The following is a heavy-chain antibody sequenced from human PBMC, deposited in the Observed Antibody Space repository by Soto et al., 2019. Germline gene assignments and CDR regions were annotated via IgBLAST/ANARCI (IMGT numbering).Heavy chain of an antibody. CDR3: AKDGTYYYGSVSYRDLPYYYYMDV. J-gene: IGHJ6*03. CDR2: ISGSGGST. D-gene: IGHD3-10*01. Sequence: GGSLRLSCAASGFTFSSYAMSWVRQAPGKGLEWVSAISGSGGSTYYADSVKGRFTISRDNSKNTLYLQMNSLRAEDTAVYYCAKDGTYYYGSVSYRDLPYYYYMDVWGKGTTVTVSS. V-gene: IGHV3-23*01. CDR1: GFTFSSYA.